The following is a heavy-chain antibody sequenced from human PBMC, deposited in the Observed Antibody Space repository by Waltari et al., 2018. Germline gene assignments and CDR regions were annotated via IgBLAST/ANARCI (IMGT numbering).Heavy chain of an antibody. CDR3: TITYYDFWSGYFYPDY. Sequence: EVQLVESGGGLVQPGRSLRLSCTASGFTFGDYAMSWFRQAPGKGLEWVGFIRSKAYGGTTEYAASVKGRFTISRDDSKSIAYLQMNSLKTEDTAVYYCTITYYDFWSGYFYPDYWGQGTLVTVSS. J-gene: IGHJ4*02. CDR1: GFTFGDYA. V-gene: IGHV3-49*03. CDR2: IRSKAYGGTT. D-gene: IGHD3-3*01.